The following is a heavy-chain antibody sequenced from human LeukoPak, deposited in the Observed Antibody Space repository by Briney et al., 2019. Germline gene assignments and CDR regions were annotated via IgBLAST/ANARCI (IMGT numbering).Heavy chain of an antibody. CDR1: GFSFSNHG. J-gene: IGHJ4*02. CDR2: IASDGGAK. D-gene: IGHD6-19*01. Sequence: GGSLRLSCVASGFSFSNHGMHWVRQAPGKGLEWVSVIASDGGAKFYADSVKGRFTLSRGNPKNMFFLQMNLLTVEDTAIYYCAREATWGQWYFDHWGQGTPVTVSS. V-gene: IGHV3-30*03. CDR3: AREATWGQWYFDH.